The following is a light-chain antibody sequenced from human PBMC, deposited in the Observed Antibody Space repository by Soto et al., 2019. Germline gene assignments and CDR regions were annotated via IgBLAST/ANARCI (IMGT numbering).Light chain of an antibody. J-gene: IGLJ2*01. Sequence: QSVLTQPPSVSGAPGQRVTISCTGGTSNIGSDYGVHWYQQLPGRAPRLLIYINDKRPSGVPDRFSGSKSGTSASLAITGLQGEDGADYYFQSYRSRLGGLIFGGGTKLTVL. CDR2: IND. CDR3: QSYRSRLGGLI. V-gene: IGLV1-40*01. CDR1: TSNIGSDYG.